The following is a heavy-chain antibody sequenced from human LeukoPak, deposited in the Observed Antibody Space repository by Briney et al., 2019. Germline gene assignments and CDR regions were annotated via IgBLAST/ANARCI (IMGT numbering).Heavy chain of an antibody. CDR1: GGYIICYY. CDR3: SRENGAFSPFGY. J-gene: IGHJ4*02. D-gene: IGHD2-8*01. V-gene: IGHV4-34*10. Sequence: SDPGLVKPSETLSLICCGSGGYIICYYWRWIRQPPGQGLEWIGEISLTGLTHYNPSLESRVTVSLDKSKNQLSLNLTSVTAADTAVYYCSRENGAFSPFGYWGQGTLVTVLS. CDR2: ISLTGLT.